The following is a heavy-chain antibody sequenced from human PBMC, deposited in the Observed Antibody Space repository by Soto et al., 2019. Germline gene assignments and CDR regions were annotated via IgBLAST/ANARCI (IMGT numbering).Heavy chain of an antibody. D-gene: IGHD6-19*01. CDR1: GGSLSSYY. J-gene: IGHJ4*02. V-gene: IGHV4-59*08. CDR2: IYYSGST. Sequence: QMQLQESGPGLVKPSETLSLTCTVSGGSLSSYYWSWIRQPPGKGLEWIGYIYYSGSTNYNPSLKSRVTISVDTSKNQFSLKLSSVTAADTAVYYCARRYSSGFDFWGQGTLVTVSS. CDR3: ARRYSSGFDF.